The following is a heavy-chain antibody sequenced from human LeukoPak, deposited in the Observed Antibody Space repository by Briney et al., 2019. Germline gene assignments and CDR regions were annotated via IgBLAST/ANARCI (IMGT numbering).Heavy chain of an antibody. J-gene: IGHJ3*02. CDR2: ISGSGGST. D-gene: IGHD1-26*01. CDR3: AKDRSGIVGATGAFDI. V-gene: IGHV3-23*01. Sequence: GGSLRLSCAASGFTFSSYAMSWVRQAPGKGLEWVSAISGSGGSTYYADSVKGRFTISRDNSKNTLYLQMNSLRAEDTAVYYCAKDRSGIVGATGAFDIWGQGTMVTVSS. CDR1: GFTFSSYA.